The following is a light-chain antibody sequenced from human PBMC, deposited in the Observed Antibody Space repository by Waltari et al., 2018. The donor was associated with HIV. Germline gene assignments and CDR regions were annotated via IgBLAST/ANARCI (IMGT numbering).Light chain of an antibody. CDR2: GAS. CDR1: QNIGSN. Sequence: EIVMTQSPATLSVSPGERATLSCRASQNIGSNLAWYQQKPGQAPRLLIYGASTRATGIPTRFSGSGSGTELTLTISSLQSEDFVIYYCQQYDNWPPLTFGGGTKVEIK. J-gene: IGKJ4*01. CDR3: QQYDNWPPLT. V-gene: IGKV3-15*01.